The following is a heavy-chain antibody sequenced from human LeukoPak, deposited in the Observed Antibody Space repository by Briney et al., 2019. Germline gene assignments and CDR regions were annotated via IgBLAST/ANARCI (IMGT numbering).Heavy chain of an antibody. J-gene: IGHJ5*02. CDR1: GGSISSGGYY. CDR3: ARGLLFSWFDP. D-gene: IGHD2-21*02. CDR2: IYYSGST. Sequence: KPSETLSLTCTVSGGSISSGGYYWSWIRQHPGKGLGWIGYIYYSGSTYYNPSLKSRVTISVDTSKNQFSLKLSSVTAADTAVYYCARGLLFSWFDPWGQGTLVTVSS. V-gene: IGHV4-31*03.